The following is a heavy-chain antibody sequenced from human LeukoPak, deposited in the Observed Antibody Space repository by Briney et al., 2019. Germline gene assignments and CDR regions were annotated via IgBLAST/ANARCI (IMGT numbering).Heavy chain of an antibody. Sequence: GGSLRLSCAASGFTFTNYWMSWVRQAPGKGLELVANIKQDRSEKYYVDSVKGRFTISRDNAKSSLYLQMNSLRAEDTALYYCARHRTASDYWGQGTLVTVSS. V-gene: IGHV3-7*01. J-gene: IGHJ4*02. D-gene: IGHD3-16*02. CDR1: GFTFTNYW. CDR3: ARHRTASDY. CDR2: IKQDRSEK.